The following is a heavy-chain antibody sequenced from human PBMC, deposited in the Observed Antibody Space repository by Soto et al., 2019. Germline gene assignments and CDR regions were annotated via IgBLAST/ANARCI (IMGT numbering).Heavy chain of an antibody. CDR2: INPNRGGT. Sequence: QVQLVQSGAEVKKPGASVKVSCEASGYTFTNYYIHWVRQARGQGVEWMGWINPNRGGTNFAQKFQGRVSMTRDTSITTAYMELNRLTSDDTAVYYCARDLGYGGNSGAFDVGGQGTMITVSS. J-gene: IGHJ3*01. V-gene: IGHV1-2*02. D-gene: IGHD4-17*01. CDR1: GYTFTNYY. CDR3: ARDLGYGGNSGAFDV.